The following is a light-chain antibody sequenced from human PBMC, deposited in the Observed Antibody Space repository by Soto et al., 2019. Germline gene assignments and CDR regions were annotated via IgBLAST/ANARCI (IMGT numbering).Light chain of an antibody. CDR3: QTYDSSLSVV. V-gene: IGLV1-40*01. J-gene: IGLJ2*01. CDR1: SSNIGAGYH. CDR2: GNS. Sequence: QSVLTQPPSVSGAPGQRVTISCTGSSSNIGAGYHVHWYQQLPGTASKLLIYGNSNRPSGVPDRFFGSKSGTSASLAITGLQAEDEADYYCQTYDSSLSVVFGGGTKLTVL.